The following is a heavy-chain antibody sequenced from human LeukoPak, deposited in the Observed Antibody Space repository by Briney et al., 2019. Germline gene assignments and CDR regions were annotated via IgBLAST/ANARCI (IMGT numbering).Heavy chain of an antibody. CDR3: ARSVWYGDYPSYFDY. CDR2: IYYSGST. D-gene: IGHD4-17*01. Sequence: SETLSLTCTVSGGSISSYYWSWIRQPPGKGLEWIGYIYYSGSTNYNPSLKSRVTISVDTSKNQFSLKLSSVTAADTAVYYCARSVWYGDYPSYFDYWGQGTLVTVSS. V-gene: IGHV4-59*08. CDR1: GGSISSYY. J-gene: IGHJ4*02.